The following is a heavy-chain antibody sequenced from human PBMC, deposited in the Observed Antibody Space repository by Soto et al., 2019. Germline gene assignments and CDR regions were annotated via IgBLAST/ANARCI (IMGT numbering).Heavy chain of an antibody. CDR3: AKESVEATYSYYGMDV. CDR1: GFSFESYG. J-gene: IGHJ6*02. D-gene: IGHD1-26*01. V-gene: IGHV3-30*18. CDR2: VSFDSKNK. Sequence: GGSLRLSCGGSGFSFESYGIHWVRQAPGKGLEWVATVSFDSKNKYYIDSVEGRFTISRDNSKKMLSLQMTSLRHEDTAVYYCAKESVEATYSYYGMDVWGPGTTVTVSS.